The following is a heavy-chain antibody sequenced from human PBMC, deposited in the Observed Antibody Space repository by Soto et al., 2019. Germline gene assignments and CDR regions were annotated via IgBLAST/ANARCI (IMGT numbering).Heavy chain of an antibody. J-gene: IGHJ5*02. Sequence: GGSLRLSCAASGFTFSSYAMSWVRQAPGKGLEWVSAISGSGGSPYYADSVKGRFTISRDNSKNTLYLQMNSLRAEDTAVYYCAKDRARRTAAGTSWFDPWGQRTLVTVSS. CDR3: AKDRARRTAAGTSWFDP. CDR2: ISGSGGSP. V-gene: IGHV3-23*01. CDR1: GFTFSSYA. D-gene: IGHD6-13*01.